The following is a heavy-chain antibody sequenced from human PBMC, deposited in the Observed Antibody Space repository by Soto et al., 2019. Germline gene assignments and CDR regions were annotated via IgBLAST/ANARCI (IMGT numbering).Heavy chain of an antibody. Sequence: SETLSLTCTLCGGSVSSYYWSWSRQPPGKGREWIGYIYYSGSTNYNPSLKSRVTISVDTSKNLFSLKLSSVTAAHTAVYYCATLRAAGYGMDVWGQGPTVTVSS. CDR2: IYYSGST. V-gene: IGHV4-59*02. CDR1: GGSVSSYY. CDR3: ATLRAAGYGMDV. J-gene: IGHJ6*02. D-gene: IGHD6-13*01.